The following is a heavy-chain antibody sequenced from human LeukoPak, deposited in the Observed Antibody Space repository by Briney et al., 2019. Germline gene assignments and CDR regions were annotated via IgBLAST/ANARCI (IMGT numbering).Heavy chain of an antibody. CDR3: AKSFIQMSGWYAGWGAYDI. V-gene: IGHV3-23*01. J-gene: IGHJ3*02. D-gene: IGHD6-19*01. Sequence: PGGSLRLSCEASGFIFSTYAMSWVRRAPGKGLEWVSGITGSGRNAFYADSVKGRFTISRDKSKNTLYLQMNSLRAEDTAVYYCAKSFIQMSGWYAGWGAYDIWGQGTVVTVSS. CDR1: GFIFSTYA. CDR2: ITGSGRNA.